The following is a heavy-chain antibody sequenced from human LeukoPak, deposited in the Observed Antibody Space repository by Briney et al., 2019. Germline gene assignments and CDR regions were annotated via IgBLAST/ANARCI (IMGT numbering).Heavy chain of an antibody. J-gene: IGHJ6*02. CDR1: GYTFTSYG. CDR2: ISAYNGNT. CDR3: ARGSYVEMVPYYYYGMDV. V-gene: IGHV1-18*01. D-gene: IGHD5-24*01. Sequence: GASVKVSCKASGYTFTSYGISWVRQAPGPGLEWMGWISAYNGNTNYAQKLQGRVTMTTDTSTSTAYMELRSLRSDDTAVYYCARGSYVEMVPYYYYGMDVWGQGTTVTVSS.